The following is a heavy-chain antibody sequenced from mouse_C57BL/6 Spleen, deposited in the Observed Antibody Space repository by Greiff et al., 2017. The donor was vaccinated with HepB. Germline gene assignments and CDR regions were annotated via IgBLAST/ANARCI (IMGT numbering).Heavy chain of an antibody. CDR3: ARSVTTVYYCDY. Sequence: QVQLQQSGPELVKPGASVKISCKASGYSFTSYYIHWVKQRPGQGLEWIGWIYPGSGNTKYNEKFKGKATLTADTSSSTAYMQLSSLTSEDSAVYYCARSVTTVYYCDYWGQGTTLTVSS. J-gene: IGHJ2*01. CDR1: GYSFTSYY. CDR2: IYPGSGNT. D-gene: IGHD1-1*01. V-gene: IGHV1-66*01.